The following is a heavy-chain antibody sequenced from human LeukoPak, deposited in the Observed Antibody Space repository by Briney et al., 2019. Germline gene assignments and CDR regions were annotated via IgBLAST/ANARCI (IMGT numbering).Heavy chain of an antibody. V-gene: IGHV4-61*02. CDR1: GGSISSGSYY. CDR2: IYTSGST. CDR3: ARDRGGSSGWYGFDY. J-gene: IGHJ4*02. D-gene: IGHD6-19*01. Sequence: SETLSLTCTVSGGSISSGSYYRSWIRQPAGKGLEWIGRIYTSGSTNYNPSLKSRVTISVDTSKNQFSLKLSSVTAADTAVYYCARDRGGSSGWYGFDYWGQGTLVTVSS.